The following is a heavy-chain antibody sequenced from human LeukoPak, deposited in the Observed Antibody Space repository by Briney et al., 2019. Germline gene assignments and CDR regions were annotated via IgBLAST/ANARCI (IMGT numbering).Heavy chain of an antibody. V-gene: IGHV3-7*01. J-gene: IGHJ3*02. D-gene: IGHD3-22*01. CDR1: GFTFSSYW. CDR2: IVEDGSET. Sequence: PGGSLRLSCATSGFTFSSYWMTWVRQAPGKGLEWVASIVEDGSETYYLDSVKGRFTFSRDNAKNSLYLQMNSLRGEDTAVYYCARDGPDDSRGYYSTEGAFDIWGQGTMVTVSS. CDR3: ARDGPDDSRGYYSTEGAFDI.